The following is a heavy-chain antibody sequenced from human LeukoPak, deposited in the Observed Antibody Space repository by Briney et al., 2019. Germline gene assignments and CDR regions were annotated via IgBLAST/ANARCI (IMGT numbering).Heavy chain of an antibody. CDR3: ARDPSAAAGYYYYYYMDV. Sequence: PSQTLSLTCTVSGGSISSGSYYWSWIRQPAGKGLEWIGRIYTSGSTNYNPSLKSRVTISVDTSKNQFSLKLSSVTAADTAVYYCARDPSAAAGYYYYYYMDVWGKGTTVTISS. V-gene: IGHV4-61*02. J-gene: IGHJ6*03. D-gene: IGHD6-13*01. CDR2: IYTSGST. CDR1: GGSISSGSYY.